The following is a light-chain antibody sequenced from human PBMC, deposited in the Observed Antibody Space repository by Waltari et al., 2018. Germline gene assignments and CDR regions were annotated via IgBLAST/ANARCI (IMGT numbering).Light chain of an antibody. Sequence: QSPLTQPASVSASPGQSIPISCPGTSSDIGNDNLVTWYQQHSGKVPKLIIYDVTQRPSGVSDRFSGSKSGNTASLTISGLQEDDEADYYCCSYAVSSTLVFGGGTKVTVL. CDR3: CSYAVSSTLV. CDR2: DVT. J-gene: IGLJ2*01. CDR1: SSDIGNDNL. V-gene: IGLV2-23*02.